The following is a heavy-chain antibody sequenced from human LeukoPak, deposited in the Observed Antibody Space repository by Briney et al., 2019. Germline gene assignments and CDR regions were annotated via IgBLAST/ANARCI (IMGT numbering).Heavy chain of an antibody. D-gene: IGHD2-2*01. J-gene: IGHJ4*02. CDR2: ISSGGRTI. V-gene: IGHV3-11*01. CDR1: GFNLSDYY. CDR3: AIRSSRWYFHY. Sequence: GRSLRLSCAASGFNLSDYYMSWIRQAPGKGLEWVSYISSGGRTIYYADSVKGRFTISRDNAKNSLYLQMNSLRAEDTAVYYCAIRSSRWYFHYWGQGALVTVSS.